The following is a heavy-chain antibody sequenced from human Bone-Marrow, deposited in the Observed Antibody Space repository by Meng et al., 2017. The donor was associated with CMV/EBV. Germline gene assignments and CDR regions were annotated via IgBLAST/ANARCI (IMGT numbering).Heavy chain of an antibody. CDR3: ARAEAPQN. V-gene: IGHV3-21*01. CDR1: GGSISSSSYY. CDR2: ISSSGSYI. J-gene: IGHJ4*02. Sequence: ETLSLTCTVSGGSISSSSYYWGWVRQAPGKGLEWVSSISSSGSYIYYADSVKGRFTISRDNAKNSLYLQMNSLRAEDTAVYYCARAEAPQNWGQGTLVTVSS.